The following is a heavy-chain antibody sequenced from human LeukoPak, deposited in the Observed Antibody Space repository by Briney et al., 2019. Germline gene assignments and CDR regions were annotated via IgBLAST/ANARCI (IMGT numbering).Heavy chain of an antibody. CDR2: ISRDGSNI. Sequence: GGSLRLSCAASGFTFSSNWMHWVRQAPGKGLVGVSHISRDGSNIRYADSVKGGFTTSRDNAKNTLYLQMDSLRAEDTAVYYCARDQYGSTDYWGQGTLVTVSS. D-gene: IGHD3-10*01. V-gene: IGHV3-74*01. CDR1: GFTFSSNW. CDR3: ARDQYGSTDY. J-gene: IGHJ4*02.